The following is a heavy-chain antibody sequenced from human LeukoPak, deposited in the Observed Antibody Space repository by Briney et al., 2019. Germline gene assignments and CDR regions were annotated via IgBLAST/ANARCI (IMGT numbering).Heavy chain of an antibody. CDR1: GGSISSYY. V-gene: IGHV4-59*08. D-gene: IGHD5-18*01. Sequence: SETLSLTCTVSGGSISSYYWSWIRQPPGKGLEWIGYIYYSGSTNYNPSLKSRVTISVDTSKNQFSLKLSSVTAADTAVYYCSRRGGYHWFDPWGQGTLVTVSS. J-gene: IGHJ5*02. CDR2: IYYSGST. CDR3: SRRGGYHWFDP.